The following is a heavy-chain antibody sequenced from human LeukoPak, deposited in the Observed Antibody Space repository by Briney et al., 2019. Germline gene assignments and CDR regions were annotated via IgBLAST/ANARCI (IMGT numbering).Heavy chain of an antibody. Sequence: GASVKVSCKASGGTFSSYAISWVRQAPGQGLEWMGRIIPILGIANYAQKFQGRVTITADKSTSTAYMELSSLRSEDTAVYYCARENSSSWCGDYYYGMDVWGQGTTVTVSS. J-gene: IGHJ6*02. CDR3: ARENSSSWCGDYYYGMDV. V-gene: IGHV1-69*04. D-gene: IGHD6-13*01. CDR2: IIPILGIA. CDR1: GGTFSSYA.